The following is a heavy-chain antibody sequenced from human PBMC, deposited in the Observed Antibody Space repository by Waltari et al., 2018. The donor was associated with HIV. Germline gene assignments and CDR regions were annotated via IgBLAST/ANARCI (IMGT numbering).Heavy chain of an antibody. CDR2: ISYDGSYK. D-gene: IGHD3-9*01. J-gene: IGHJ4*02. V-gene: IGHV3-30*18. Sequence: QVQLVESGGGVVQSGKSLRLSCDASGFTFSSYGMHWVRQAPGKGLEWVAVISYDGSYKYYAESVKGRFTISRDNSINTLYLQMSRLRVEDTAIYYCAKPPSADALTSYPATALGYWGRGTLVIVSS. CDR3: AKPPSADALTSYPATALGY. CDR1: GFTFSSYG.